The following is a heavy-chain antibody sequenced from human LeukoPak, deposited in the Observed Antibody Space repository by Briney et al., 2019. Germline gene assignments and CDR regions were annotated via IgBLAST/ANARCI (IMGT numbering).Heavy chain of an antibody. V-gene: IGHV4-59*01. CDR1: RGSISHYY. J-gene: IGHJ4*02. CDR3: ARVHGDYLDY. CDR2: ISDSGST. D-gene: IGHD4-17*01. Sequence: PSETLSLTCTVSRGSISHYYWSWIRQPPGKGLEWIGYISDSGSTNYNPSLRSRLTISVDRSRSQFSLKLSSVTAADTAVYHCARVHGDYLDYWGQGTLVIVSS.